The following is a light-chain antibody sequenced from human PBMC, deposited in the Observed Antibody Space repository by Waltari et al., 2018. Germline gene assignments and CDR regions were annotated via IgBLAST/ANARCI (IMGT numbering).Light chain of an antibody. V-gene: IGKV3-15*01. J-gene: IGKJ2*01. CDR2: GAS. CDR1: QSVSSN. Sequence: EIVMTQSPATLSVSPGERATLSCRASQSVSSNLAWYQQKPGQAPRLLISGASTRATGIPARFSGSGSGTDFTLTISRLQSEDFAVYYCQQYNNWPPRYTFGQGTKLEIK. CDR3: QQYNNWPPRYT.